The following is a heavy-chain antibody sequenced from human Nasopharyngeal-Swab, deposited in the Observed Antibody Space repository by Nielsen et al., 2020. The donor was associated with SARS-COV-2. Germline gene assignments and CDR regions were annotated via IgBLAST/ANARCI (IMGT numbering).Heavy chain of an antibody. J-gene: IGHJ6*02. CDR1: GCSISSSAYS. CDR3: ARALSGSNFASYGLDV. CDR2: IFSSGST. Sequence: SEPLSLTCSVSGCSISSSAYSWSWIRKPAGKELEWIGRIFSSGSTTKNPSLKSRVSMSIDTSRKQFSLKLTSVTAADTAVYYCARALSGSNFASYGLDVWGQGTTVTVSS. D-gene: IGHD3-22*01. V-gene: IGHV4-61*02.